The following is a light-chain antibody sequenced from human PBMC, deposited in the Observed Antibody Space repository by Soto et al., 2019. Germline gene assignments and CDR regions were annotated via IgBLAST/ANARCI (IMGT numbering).Light chain of an antibody. J-gene: IGKJ5*01. CDR3: QQYTGPPTT. CDR2: AAS. Sequence: EIVLTQSPGTLSLSPGERAALSCRSSQSVSSKFLAWYQQKPGQAPRLLIYAASNRATGIPDRFSGSGSGTDSTLTISRLEPEDFAVYFCQQYTGPPTTFGQGTRLEIK. V-gene: IGKV3-20*01. CDR1: QSVSSKF.